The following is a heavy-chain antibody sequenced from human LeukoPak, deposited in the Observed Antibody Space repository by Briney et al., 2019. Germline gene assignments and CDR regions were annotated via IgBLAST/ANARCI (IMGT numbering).Heavy chain of an antibody. CDR1: GFTVSSNY. V-gene: IGHV3-66*01. Sequence: GGSLRLSCAASGFTVSSNYMSWVRQAPGKGLEWVSVIYSGGSTYYADSVKGRFTISRDDSKNTLYLQMNSLKTEDTAVYYCTTDLSSGWDCSSTSGYSLDYWGQGTLVTVSS. CDR2: IYSGGST. J-gene: IGHJ4*02. D-gene: IGHD2-2*01. CDR3: TTDLSSGWDCSSTSGYSLDY.